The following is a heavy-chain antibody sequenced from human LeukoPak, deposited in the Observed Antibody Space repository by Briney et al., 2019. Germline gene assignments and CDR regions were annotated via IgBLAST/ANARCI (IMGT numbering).Heavy chain of an antibody. CDR2: VYYNGST. CDR3: ARLWIDNYDISTPGIRHYYYFMDV. CDR1: VGSMNSRRYC. V-gene: IGHV4-39*01. J-gene: IGHJ6*03. Sequence: PSETLSLTCTVYVGSMNSRRYCWGWLRQPPGKGLEWIGNVYYNGSTYYNPSLKSRITMSVDTSKKQFSLKLNSVTATDTAEYYCARLWIDNYDISTPGIRHYYYFMDVWGKGTTVTISS. D-gene: IGHD3-9*01.